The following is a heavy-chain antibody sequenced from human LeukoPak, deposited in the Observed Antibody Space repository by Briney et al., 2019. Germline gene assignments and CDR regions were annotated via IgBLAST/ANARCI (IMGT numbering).Heavy chain of an antibody. J-gene: IGHJ4*02. CDR3: ARDLVRGTSDY. V-gene: IGHV3-11*06. CDR2: ISSGSSYT. Sequence: GGSLRLSCAAFGFTVSSKYMSWVRQAPGKGLQWVSYISSGSSYTNYVDSVKGRFTISRDNAKNSLYLQMNSLGAEDTAVYYCARDLVRGTSDYWGQGTLVTVSS. D-gene: IGHD3-10*01. CDR1: GFTVSSKY.